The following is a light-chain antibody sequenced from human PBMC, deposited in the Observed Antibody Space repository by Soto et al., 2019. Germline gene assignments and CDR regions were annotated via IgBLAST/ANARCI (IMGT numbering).Light chain of an antibody. CDR3: QFYGDPPKT. CDR1: QSVSSNF. V-gene: IGKV3-20*01. CDR2: DAS. J-gene: IGKJ1*01. Sequence: EIVVTQSPSTLSLSAGDRATLSCRASQSVSSNFLAWYQQKPGQAPSLLIFDASTRATGIPDRFTGSGSGTDFTLTISRLEPEDFAVYYCQFYGDPPKTFGQGTKVDIK.